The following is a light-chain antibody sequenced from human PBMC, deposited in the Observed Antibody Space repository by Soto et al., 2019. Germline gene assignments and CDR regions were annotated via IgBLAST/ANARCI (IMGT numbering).Light chain of an antibody. Sequence: QSVLTQPPSASGTPGQRVTISCSGSSANIGGNYVYWYQHVPGTAPRLLMYQNNQRPSGVPDRFSGSKSGTSASLAISGLRSEAEADFYCAAWNDSLSGQVFGTGTKLTVL. CDR2: QNN. V-gene: IGLV1-47*01. CDR3: AAWNDSLSGQV. J-gene: IGLJ1*01. CDR1: SANIGGNY.